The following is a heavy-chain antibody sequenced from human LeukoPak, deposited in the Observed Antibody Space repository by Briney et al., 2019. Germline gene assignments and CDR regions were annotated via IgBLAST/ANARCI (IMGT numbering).Heavy chain of an antibody. CDR3: VRDGMAGTPNAFDV. D-gene: IGHD6-19*01. Sequence: GGSLRLSCAASGFTFSSHTMDWVRQAPGKGLEWVSLIVTDGSHENHAESVKGRFTISRDNSKNTVHLQMDSLRPDDTAVYYCVRDGMAGTPNAFDVWGQGAMVTVVS. CDR2: IVTDGSHE. J-gene: IGHJ3*01. V-gene: IGHV3-30*04. CDR1: GFTFSSHT.